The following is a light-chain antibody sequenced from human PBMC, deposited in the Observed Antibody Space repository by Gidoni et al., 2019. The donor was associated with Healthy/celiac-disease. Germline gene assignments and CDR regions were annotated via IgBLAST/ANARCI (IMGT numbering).Light chain of an antibody. CDR3: QVWDSSSDHYV. V-gene: IGLV3-21*02. CDR2: DDS. J-gene: IGLJ1*01. Sequence: SYVLTQPPSVSVAPGQTARITCGGNNIGSKSVHWYQQKPGQAPVLVVYDDSDRPSGIPERFSGYNAGKTATLTISRVEDGEEADYYCQVWDSSSDHYVFGTGTKVTVL. CDR1: NIGSKS.